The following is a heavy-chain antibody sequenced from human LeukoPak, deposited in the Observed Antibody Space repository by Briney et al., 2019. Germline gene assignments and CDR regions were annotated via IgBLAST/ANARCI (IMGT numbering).Heavy chain of an antibody. CDR3: ARARLGSSADL. J-gene: IGHJ2*01. CDR2: IYYSGST. Sequence: SETLSLTCTVSGGSISSYYWSWIRQPPRKGLEWIGYIYYSGSTNYNPSLKSRVTISVDTSKNQFSLKLSSVTAADTAVYYCARARLGSSADLWGRGTLVTVSS. CDR1: GGSISSYY. V-gene: IGHV4-59*08. D-gene: IGHD3-9*01.